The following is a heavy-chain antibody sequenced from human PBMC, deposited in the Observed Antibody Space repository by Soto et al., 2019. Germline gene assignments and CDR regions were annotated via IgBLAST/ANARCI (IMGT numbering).Heavy chain of an antibody. D-gene: IGHD4-4*01. V-gene: IGHV3-21*01. CDR3: ARDPGNSEVHDAFDI. J-gene: IGHJ3*02. CDR1: GFTFSSYS. CDR2: ISSSSSYI. Sequence: GGSLRLSCAASGFTFSSYSMNWVRQAPGKGLEWVSSISSSSSYIYYADSVKGRFTISRDNAKNSLYLQMNSLRAEDTAVYYYARDPGNSEVHDAFDIWGQGTMVTVSS.